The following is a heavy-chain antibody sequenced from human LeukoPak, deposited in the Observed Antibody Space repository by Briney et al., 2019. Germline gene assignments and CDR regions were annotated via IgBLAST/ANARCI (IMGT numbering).Heavy chain of an antibody. Sequence: GGSLGLSCSASGFTFSSYAMGWVRQAPGKGLEWVSSIDYSGSAAYSADSMKGRFTISRDNSKNTLYLQMHSLRAEDTALYSCAKISTLSSNFDYWGQGTLVTVSS. CDR1: GFTFSSYA. CDR2: IDYSGSAA. J-gene: IGHJ4*02. D-gene: IGHD1-26*01. CDR3: AKISTLSSNFDY. V-gene: IGHV3-23*01.